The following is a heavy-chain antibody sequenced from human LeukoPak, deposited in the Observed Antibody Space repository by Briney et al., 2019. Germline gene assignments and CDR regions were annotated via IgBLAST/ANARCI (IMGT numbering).Heavy chain of an antibody. CDR2: IYYSGST. J-gene: IGHJ4*02. CDR1: GGSISSSSYY. Sequence: SETLSLTCTVSGGSISSSSYYWGWIRQPPGRGLEWIGSIYYSGSTYYNPSLKSRVTISVDTSKNQFSLKLSSVTAADTAVYYCARLLGSCYSADYWGQGTLVTVSS. CDR3: ARLLGSCYSADY. V-gene: IGHV4-39*01. D-gene: IGHD2-15*01.